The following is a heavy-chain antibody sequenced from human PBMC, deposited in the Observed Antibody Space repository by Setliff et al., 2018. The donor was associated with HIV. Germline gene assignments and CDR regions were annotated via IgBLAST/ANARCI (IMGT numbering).Heavy chain of an antibody. J-gene: IGHJ4*02. Sequence: SETLSLTCGVSGYSLTSGYYWGWIRQPPGKGLEWVATIYQTGNTYYSPSLKSRVTVSMDMSRNQFSVKLNSATAADTAVYYCARQAWHYDRDGYFIDYWGQGMLVTVSS. CDR3: ARQAWHYDRDGYFIDY. CDR1: GYSLTSGYY. CDR2: IYQTGNT. V-gene: IGHV4-38-2*01. D-gene: IGHD3-22*01.